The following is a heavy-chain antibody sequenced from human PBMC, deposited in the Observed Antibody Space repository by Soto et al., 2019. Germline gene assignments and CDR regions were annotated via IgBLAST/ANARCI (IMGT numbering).Heavy chain of an antibody. J-gene: IGHJ4*02. CDR3: ARATKEFPLYYFDY. V-gene: IGHV1-2*04. CDR1: GYTFTGYY. D-gene: IGHD3-10*01. Sequence: QVQLVQSGAEVKKPGASVKVSCKASGYTFTGYYMRWVRQAPGQGLEWMGWINPNSGGTNYAQKFQGWVTMTRDTSISTAYMELSRLRSDDTAVYYCARATKEFPLYYFDYWGQGTLVTVSS. CDR2: INPNSGGT.